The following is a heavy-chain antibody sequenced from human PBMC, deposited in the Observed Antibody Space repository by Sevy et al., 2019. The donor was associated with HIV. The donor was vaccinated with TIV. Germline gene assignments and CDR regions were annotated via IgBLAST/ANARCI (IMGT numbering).Heavy chain of an antibody. Sequence: GGSLRLSCKASGFTFSTYSMLWVRHAPGKGLEWVSSISRTSTTTYYADSAKGRFTISRDNAKNSLYLQMNSLRDEDTAVYYCAREAYYYDSREENWFDPWGQGTLVTVSS. CDR3: AREAYYYDSREENWFDP. D-gene: IGHD3-22*01. V-gene: IGHV3-48*02. CDR2: ISRTSTTT. CDR1: GFTFSTYS. J-gene: IGHJ5*02.